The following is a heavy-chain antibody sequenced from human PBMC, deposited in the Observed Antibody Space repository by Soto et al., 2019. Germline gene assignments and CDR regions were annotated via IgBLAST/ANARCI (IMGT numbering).Heavy chain of an antibody. J-gene: IGHJ4*02. D-gene: IGHD4-17*01. V-gene: IGHV2-5*02. CDR2: IYWDDDK. Sequence: SGPTLVNPTQTLTLTCTFSGFSLSTSGVGVGWIRQPPGKALEWLALIYWDDDKRHSPSLKSRLTITKDTSKNQVVLTMTNMDPVDTATYYCAHSRLHYGGNSGDFDYWGQGALVTVSS. CDR1: GFSLSTSGVG. CDR3: AHSRLHYGGNSGDFDY.